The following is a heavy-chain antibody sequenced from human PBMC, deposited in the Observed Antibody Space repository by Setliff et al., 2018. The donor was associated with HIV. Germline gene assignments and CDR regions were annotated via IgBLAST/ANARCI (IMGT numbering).Heavy chain of an antibody. J-gene: IGHJ4*02. Sequence: GESLKISCAVSGFTLTSSWIHWVRQAPGKGLVWVSRFRGDDRTTNYADSVKGRFTFSSDNAKNTVYLQMDALRAEDTAVYYCARALYGSDSLLDSWGQ. CDR1: GFTLTSSW. CDR2: FRGDDRTT. CDR3: ARALYGSDSLLDS. V-gene: IGHV3-74*01. D-gene: IGHD1-26*01.